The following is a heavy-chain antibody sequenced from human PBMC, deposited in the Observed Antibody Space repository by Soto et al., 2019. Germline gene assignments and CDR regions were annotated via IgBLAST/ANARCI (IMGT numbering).Heavy chain of an antibody. CDR3: ARGERQQQRDY. CDR1: GDSIRSSKW. Sequence: PSETLSLTCAVSGDSIRSSKWWSWVRQPPGKGLEWIGEIYHSGSTNYNPSLKSRVIISVDKSKNQFSLKLSSVTDADTAVYYCARGERQQQRDYWGQGTLVTFS. D-gene: IGHD6-13*01. J-gene: IGHJ4*02. V-gene: IGHV4-4*02. CDR2: IYHSGST.